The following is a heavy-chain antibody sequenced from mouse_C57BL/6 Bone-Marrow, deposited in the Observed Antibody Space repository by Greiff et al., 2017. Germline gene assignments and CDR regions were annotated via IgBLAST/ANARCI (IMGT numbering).Heavy chain of an antibody. Sequence: VQLKESGGDLVKPGGSLKLSCAASGFTFSSYGMSWVRQTPDKRLEWVATISSGGSYTYYPDSVKGRFTISRDNAKNTLYLQMSSLKSEDTAMYYCALITTRYFDVWGTGTTVTVSS. J-gene: IGHJ1*03. CDR1: GFTFSSYG. CDR2: ISSGGSYT. D-gene: IGHD2-4*01. V-gene: IGHV5-6*01. CDR3: ALITTRYFDV.